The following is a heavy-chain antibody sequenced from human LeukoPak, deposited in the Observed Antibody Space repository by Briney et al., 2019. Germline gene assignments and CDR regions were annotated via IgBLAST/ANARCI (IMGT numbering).Heavy chain of an antibody. CDR1: GGSISSYH. Sequence: SETLSLTCPVSGGSISSYHWSWIRQPPGKGLEWIGFIYYSGSTNYNPSLKSRVTIPVDTSQNQFSLNVSSVTAADTAIYYCARVSWFPGTSYYYMDVWGKGITVTVSS. D-gene: IGHD1-1*01. CDR3: ARVSWFPGTSYYYMDV. V-gene: IGHV4-59*01. CDR2: IYYSGST. J-gene: IGHJ6*03.